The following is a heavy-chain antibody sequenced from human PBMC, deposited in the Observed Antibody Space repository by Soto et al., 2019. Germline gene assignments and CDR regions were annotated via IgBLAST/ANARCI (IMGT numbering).Heavy chain of an antibody. V-gene: IGHV1-18*04. CDR1: GYTFTSYG. CDR2: ISAYNGNT. CDR3: ARAGVVVVPADTNWFDP. J-gene: IGHJ5*02. Sequence: ASVKVSCKASGYTFTSYGISWLRQAPGQGLEWMGWISAYNGNTNYAQKLQGRVTMTIDTSTSTAYMELRSLRSEDAAVYYCARAGVVVVPADTNWFDPWGQGTLVTVSS. D-gene: IGHD2-2*01.